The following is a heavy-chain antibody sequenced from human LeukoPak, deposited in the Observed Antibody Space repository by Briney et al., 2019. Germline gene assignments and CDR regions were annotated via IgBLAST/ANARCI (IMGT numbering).Heavy chain of an antibody. J-gene: IGHJ4*02. CDR2: ISYDGSNK. CDR1: GFSFSSYT. V-gene: IGHV3-30-3*01. D-gene: IGHD1-26*01. Sequence: GGSLRLSCAASGFSFSSYTMNWVRQAPGKGLEWVAVISYDGSNKYYADSVKGRFTISRDNSKNTLYLQMNSLRAEDTAVYYCASPTAGLLIEYFDYWGQGTLVTVSS. CDR3: ASPTAGLLIEYFDY.